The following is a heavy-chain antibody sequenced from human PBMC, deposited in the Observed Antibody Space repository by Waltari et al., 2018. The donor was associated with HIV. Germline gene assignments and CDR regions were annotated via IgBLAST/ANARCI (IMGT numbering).Heavy chain of an antibody. V-gene: IGHV3-30-3*01. J-gene: IGHJ4*02. CDR1: GFTFSSYA. D-gene: IGHD3-22*01. Sequence: QVQLVESGGGVVQPGRSLRLSCAASGFTFSSYAMHWVRQAPGKGLEWVAVISYDGSNKYYADSVKGRFTISRDNSKNTLYLQMNSLRAEDTAVYYCARGSYDSSGHFDYWGQGTLVTVSS. CDR2: ISYDGSNK. CDR3: ARGSYDSSGHFDY.